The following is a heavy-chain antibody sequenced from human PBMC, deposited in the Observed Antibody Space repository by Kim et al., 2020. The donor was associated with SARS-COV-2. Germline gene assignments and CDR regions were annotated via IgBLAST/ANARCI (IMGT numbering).Heavy chain of an antibody. V-gene: IGHV4-59*08. CDR2: IYYSGST. J-gene: IGHJ4*02. Sequence: SETLSLTCTVSGGSISSYYWSWIRQPPGKGLEWIGYIYYSGSTNYNPSLKSRVTISVDTSKNQFSLKLSSVTAADTAVYYCARHTGYSSSWKEAEDYFDYWGQGTLVTVSS. CDR1: GGSISSYY. CDR3: ARHTGYSSSWKEAEDYFDY. D-gene: IGHD6-13*01.